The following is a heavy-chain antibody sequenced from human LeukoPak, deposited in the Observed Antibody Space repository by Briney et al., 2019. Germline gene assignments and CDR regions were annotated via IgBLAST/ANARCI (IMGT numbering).Heavy chain of an antibody. CDR2: IKQDGSEQ. J-gene: IGHJ6*03. CDR1: GFSFNNYW. V-gene: IGHV3-7*01. CDR3: ARGRIAVAGTYIPSNWGPQLYYMDV. D-gene: IGHD6-19*01. Sequence: GGSLRLSCAASGFSFNNYWMSWVRQAPGKGLEWVANIKQDGSEQYYVDSVKGRFTISRDNARKSLYLEMNNLRAEDTAVYYCARGRIAVAGTYIPSNWGPQLYYMDVWGKGTTVTVSS.